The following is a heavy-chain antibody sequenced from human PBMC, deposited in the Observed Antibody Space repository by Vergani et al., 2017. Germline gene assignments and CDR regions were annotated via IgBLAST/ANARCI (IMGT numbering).Heavy chain of an antibody. J-gene: IGHJ6*03. CDR3: ASXPRWPDYYYYYMDV. Sequence: EVQLLESGGGLVQPGGSLRLSCEASGFIFSTYAMSWVRQAPGKGLEWVSGISGSGGSTYYADSVKGRFTISRDNSKNTLYLQMNSLRAEDTAVYYCASXPRWPDYYYYYMDVWGKGTTVTVSS. CDR1: GFIFSTYA. V-gene: IGHV3-23*01. D-gene: IGHD4-23*01. CDR2: ISGSGGST.